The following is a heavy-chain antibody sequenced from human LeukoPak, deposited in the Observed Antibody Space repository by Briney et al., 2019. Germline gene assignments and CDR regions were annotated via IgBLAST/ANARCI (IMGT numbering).Heavy chain of an antibody. CDR3: ARDHYSMVRGLDAFDI. J-gene: IGHJ3*02. V-gene: IGHV3-7*05. CDR2: IKQDGSQK. D-gene: IGHD3-10*01. CDR1: GFTFDDYG. Sequence: PGGSLRVSCAASGFTFDDYGMSWVRQAPGKGLEWVANIKQDGSQKYYVDSVKGRFTISRDNAKNSLYLQMNSLRADDTAVYYCARDHYSMVRGLDAFDIWGQGTMVTVSS.